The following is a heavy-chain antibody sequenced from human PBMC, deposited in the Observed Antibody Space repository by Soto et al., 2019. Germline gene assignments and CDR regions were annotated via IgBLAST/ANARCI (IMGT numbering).Heavy chain of an antibody. CDR2: ISYDGSNK. D-gene: IGHD3-3*01. CDR3: AKGGRVVPPSGRFDP. J-gene: IGHJ5*02. V-gene: IGHV3-30*18. CDR1: GFTFSSYG. Sequence: GGSQRLSCAASGFTFSSYGMHWVRQAPGKGLEWVAVISYDGSNKYYADSVKGRFTISRDNSKNTLYLQMNSLRAEDTAVYYCAKGGRVVPPSGRFDPWGQGTLVTVSS.